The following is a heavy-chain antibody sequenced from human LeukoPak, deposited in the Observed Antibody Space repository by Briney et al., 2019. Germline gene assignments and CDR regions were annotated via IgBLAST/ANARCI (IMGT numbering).Heavy chain of an antibody. CDR2: INHSGST. CDR3: ARGFGSGSYYNY. D-gene: IGHD3-10*01. V-gene: IGHV4-34*01. CDR1: GGSFSGYY. Sequence: SETLSLTCTVYGGSFSGYYWSWIRQPPGKGLEWIGEINHSGSTNYNPSLKSRVTISVDTSKNQFSLKLSSVTAADAAVYYCARGFGSGSYYNYWGQGTLVTVSS. J-gene: IGHJ4*02.